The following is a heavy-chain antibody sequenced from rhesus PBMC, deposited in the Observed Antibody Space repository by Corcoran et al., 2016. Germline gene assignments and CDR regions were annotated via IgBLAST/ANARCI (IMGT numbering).Heavy chain of an antibody. CDR3: AGGGMSVWVLFDV. CDR2: TYRSTDQP. D-gene: IGHD5-24*01. J-gene: IGHJ5-1*01. CDR1: GGFISGGFG. V-gene: IGHV4-76*01. Sequence: QVQLQESGPGLLKPSDTLSRTCAVSGGFISGGFGWGWNRRPPGTGLALIGTTYRSTDQPDYKPTRTPLDTTSTAASQNRFSLKLGSVTAAGTDVSYCAGGGMSVWVLFDVGGPGVMGTVAS.